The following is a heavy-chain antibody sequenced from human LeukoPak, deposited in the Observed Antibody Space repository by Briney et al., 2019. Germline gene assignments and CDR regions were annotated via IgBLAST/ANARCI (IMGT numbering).Heavy chain of an antibody. D-gene: IGHD3-22*01. V-gene: IGHV1-2*02. Sequence: ASVKVSCKATGYTFTGYFIHWVRQAPGQGLEWMGWINPNSGVTNYAQKFQGRVTMTRDTSISTAYMELSRLRSDDTAVYYCARVSGVVVITTRRYAFDIWGQGTMVTVSS. CDR3: ARVSGVVVITTRRYAFDI. CDR2: INPNSGVT. CDR1: GYTFTGYF. J-gene: IGHJ3*02.